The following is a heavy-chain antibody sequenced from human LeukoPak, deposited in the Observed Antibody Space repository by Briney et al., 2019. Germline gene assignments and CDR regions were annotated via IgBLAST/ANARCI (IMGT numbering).Heavy chain of an antibody. V-gene: IGHV4-39*01. Sequence: SETLSLTCTVSGGSISSSSYYWGWIRQPPGKGLEWIGSIYYSGSTYYNPSLKGRVTISVDTSKNQFSLKLSSVTAADTAVYYCASEEWELLDPFDYWGQGTLVTVSS. CDR1: GGSISSSSYY. D-gene: IGHD1-26*01. CDR3: ASEEWELLDPFDY. J-gene: IGHJ4*02. CDR2: IYYSGST.